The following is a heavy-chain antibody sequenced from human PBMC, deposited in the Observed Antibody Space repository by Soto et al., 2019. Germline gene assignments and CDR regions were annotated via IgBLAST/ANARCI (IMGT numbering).Heavy chain of an antibody. Sequence: HPGGSLRLACAASGXTFSAXAMAWIRQAPGKGLEWVSTITDDENTYYADSVKGRFSISRDNSQNTVHLQVTSLRADDTAAYYCVRPAYCSTMSCYSSALDVWVQGAMVTVSS. V-gene: IGHV3-23*01. D-gene: IGHD2-2*01. CDR1: GXTFSAXA. J-gene: IGHJ3*01. CDR2: ITDDENT. CDR3: VRPAYCSTMSCYSSALDV.